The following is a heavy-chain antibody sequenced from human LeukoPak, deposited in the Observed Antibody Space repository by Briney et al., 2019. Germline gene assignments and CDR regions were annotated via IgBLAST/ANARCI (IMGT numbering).Heavy chain of an antibody. Sequence: SETLSPTCAVYGGSFSGYYWSWIRQPPGKGLEWIGEINHSGSTNYNPSLKSRVTISVDTSKNQFSLKLSSVTAADTAVYYCARVYYYDSSGYLGPFDYWGQGTLVTVSS. CDR1: GGSFSGYY. J-gene: IGHJ4*02. V-gene: IGHV4-34*01. D-gene: IGHD3-22*01. CDR2: INHSGST. CDR3: ARVYYYDSSGYLGPFDY.